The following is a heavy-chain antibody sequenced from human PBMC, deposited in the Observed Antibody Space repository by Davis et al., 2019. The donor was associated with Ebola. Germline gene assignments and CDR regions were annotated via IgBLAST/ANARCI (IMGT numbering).Heavy chain of an antibody. J-gene: IGHJ4*02. V-gene: IGHV1-18*01. CDR1: GYTFTSYG. CDR3: ARAQFPTTSDH. Sequence: ASVKVSCKASGYTFTSYGISWVRQAPGQGLEWMGWISAYNGNTNQARKFQGRVTMTTDTSTSTAYMELRSLRSDDTAVYYCARAQFPTTSDHWGPGTLVTVSS. D-gene: IGHD1-1*01. CDR2: ISAYNGNT.